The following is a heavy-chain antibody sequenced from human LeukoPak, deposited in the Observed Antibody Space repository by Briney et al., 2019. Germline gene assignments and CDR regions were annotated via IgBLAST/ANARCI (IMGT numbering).Heavy chain of an antibody. D-gene: IGHD4-11*01. Sequence: SETLSLTCTVSGGSISSGDYYWSWIRQHPGKGLEWIGYIHYSGSTYYNPSLKSRVTISVDTSKNQFSLKLSSVTAADTAVYYCARGGAYSPYGMDVWGQGTTVTVSS. CDR2: IHYSGST. J-gene: IGHJ6*02. CDR3: ARGGAYSPYGMDV. V-gene: IGHV4-31*03. CDR1: GGSISSGDYY.